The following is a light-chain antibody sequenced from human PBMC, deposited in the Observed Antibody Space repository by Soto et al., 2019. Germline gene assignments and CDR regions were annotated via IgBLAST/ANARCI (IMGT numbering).Light chain of an antibody. CDR1: SSNVASYNL. CDR3: CSYAGGSTHVV. J-gene: IGLJ2*01. Sequence: QSALAQPASVSGSPGQSITISCTGTSSNVASYNLVSWYQQHPGKAPKLMIYEGNKRPSGVSDRFSGSKSGNTASLTISGLQAEDEAEYHCCSYAGGSTHVVFGGGTKVTVL. CDR2: EGN. V-gene: IGLV2-23*01.